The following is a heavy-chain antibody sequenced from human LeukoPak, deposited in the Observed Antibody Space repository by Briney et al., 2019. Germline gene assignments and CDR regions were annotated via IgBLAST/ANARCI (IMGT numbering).Heavy chain of an antibody. CDR3: AKPYSSGVYMDV. V-gene: IGHV3-23*01. D-gene: IGHD6-19*01. CDR1: GFTFSSYA. Sequence: GGSLRLSCAASGFTFSSYAMSWVRQAPGKGLEWVSAISGSGGSTYYADSVKGRFTISRDNSKNTLYLQMDSLRAEDTAVYYCAKPYSSGVYMDVWGQGTTVTVSS. J-gene: IGHJ6*03. CDR2: ISGSGGST.